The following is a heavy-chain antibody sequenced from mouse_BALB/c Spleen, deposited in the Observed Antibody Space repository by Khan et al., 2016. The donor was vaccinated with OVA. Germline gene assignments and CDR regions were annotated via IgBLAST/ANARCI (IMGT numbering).Heavy chain of an antibody. D-gene: IGHD1-2*01. Sequence: VRLQQSGPGLVKPSQSLSLTCTVTGYSITSGYGWNWIRQFPGNKLEWMGYISYSGSTNYNPSLKSRISITRDTSKNQFFLQLNSVTTEDTAIYYCARTARIKYWGQGTTLTVSS. CDR1: GYSITSGYG. J-gene: IGHJ2*01. V-gene: IGHV3-2*02. CDR3: ARTARIKY. CDR2: ISYSGST.